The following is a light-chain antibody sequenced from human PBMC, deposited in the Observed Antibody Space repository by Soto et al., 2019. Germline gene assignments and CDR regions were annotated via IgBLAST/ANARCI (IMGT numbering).Light chain of an antibody. CDR1: QSVSSNY. J-gene: IGKJ4*01. CDR3: QQYGTSPPHT. CDR2: GAS. Sequence: EIVLTQSPGTLSLSPGERATLSSRASQSVSSNYLAWYQQKPGQAPRLLIYGASSRATGIPDRFSGSGSGTDFTLTISRLEPEDFAVYYCQQYGTSPPHTFGGGTKVEIK. V-gene: IGKV3-20*01.